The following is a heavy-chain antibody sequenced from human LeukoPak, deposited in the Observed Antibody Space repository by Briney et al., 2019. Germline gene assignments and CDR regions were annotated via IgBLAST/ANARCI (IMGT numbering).Heavy chain of an antibody. V-gene: IGHV1-69*04. D-gene: IGHD2-2*01. J-gene: IGHJ3*02. CDR3: ARDGNQLLDRDGFDS. CDR2: IIPILGIA. CDR1: GGTFSSYA. Sequence: ASVKVSCKASGGTFSSYAISWVRQAPGQGLEWMGRIIPILGIANYAQKFQGRVTITADKSTSTAYMELRSLRSDDTAVYYCARDGNQLLDRDGFDSWGQGTMVTVSS.